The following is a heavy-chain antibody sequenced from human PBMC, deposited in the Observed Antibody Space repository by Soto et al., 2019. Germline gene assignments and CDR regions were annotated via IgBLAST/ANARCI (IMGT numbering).Heavy chain of an antibody. CDR1: GGSITSSSYY. CDR2: IYYSGST. D-gene: IGHD1-26*01. V-gene: IGHV4-39*01. Sequence: QLHLRESGPGLVKPSETLSLTCTVSGGSITSSSYYWGWIRQPPGKGLEWIGSIYYSGSTYYNPSLKSRGTISVDTSKNQSSLKLSSVTAADTAVYYCATQEVGGSYVYTFDPWGQGTLVTVSS. J-gene: IGHJ5*02. CDR3: ATQEVGGSYVYTFDP.